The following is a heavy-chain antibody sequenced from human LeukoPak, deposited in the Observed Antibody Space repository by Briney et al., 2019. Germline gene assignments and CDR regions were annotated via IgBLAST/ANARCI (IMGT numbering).Heavy chain of an antibody. CDR2: IFYDGTIQ. CDR3: ARDPRGPAGYDSPARDTFDY. CDR1: GFTFTHYA. D-gene: IGHD3-22*01. Sequence: PGGSLRLSCAASGFTFTHYAMHWVRQTPGEGLEWVAVIFYDGTIQYYSDSVRGRLIVSRDNPKNTLYLQMNSLRAEDTAVYYCARDPRGPAGYDSPARDTFDYWGQGTLVTVSS. V-gene: IGHV3-30*03. J-gene: IGHJ4*02.